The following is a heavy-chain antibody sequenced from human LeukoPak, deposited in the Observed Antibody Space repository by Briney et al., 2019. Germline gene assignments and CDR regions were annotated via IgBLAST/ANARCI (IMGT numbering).Heavy chain of an antibody. CDR1: GGSFSDYY. V-gene: IGHV4-34*01. CDR3: ARESSSSTAFDI. CDR2: INHSGHT. J-gene: IGHJ3*02. D-gene: IGHD6-6*01. Sequence: SETLSLTCAVYGGSFSDYYWSWIRQPPGKGLEWIGEINHSGHTNYNPSLKSRVTISVDTSKNQFSLRIISVTAADTAVYYCARESSSSTAFDIWGQGTMVTVSS.